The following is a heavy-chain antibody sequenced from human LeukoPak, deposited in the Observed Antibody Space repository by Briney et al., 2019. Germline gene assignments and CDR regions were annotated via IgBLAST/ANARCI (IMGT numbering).Heavy chain of an antibody. CDR3: ARGLDCSSTSCYADYYYYYMDV. CDR1: GGSFSGYY. CDR2: INHSGST. J-gene: IGHJ6*03. D-gene: IGHD2-2*01. V-gene: IGHV4-34*01. Sequence: SETLSLTCAVYGGSFSGYYWSWIRQPPGKGLEWLGEINHSGSTNYNPSLKSRVTISVDTSKNQFSLKLSSVTAADTAVYYCARGLDCSSTSCYADYYYYYMDVWGKGTTVTVSS.